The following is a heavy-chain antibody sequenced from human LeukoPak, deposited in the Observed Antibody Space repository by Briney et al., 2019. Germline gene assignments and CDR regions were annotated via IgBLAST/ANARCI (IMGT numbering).Heavy chain of an antibody. J-gene: IGHJ4*02. Sequence: GGSLRLSCAASGFTFSSYSMNWVRQAPRKGLEWVSSISSSSRYIYYADSVKGRFTISRDNAKNSLYLQMNSLRAEDTAVYYCARGSVQAAAAGINPDYWGQGTLVTVSS. CDR2: ISSSSRYI. CDR1: GFTFSSYS. D-gene: IGHD6-13*01. CDR3: ARGSVQAAAAGINPDY. V-gene: IGHV3-21*01.